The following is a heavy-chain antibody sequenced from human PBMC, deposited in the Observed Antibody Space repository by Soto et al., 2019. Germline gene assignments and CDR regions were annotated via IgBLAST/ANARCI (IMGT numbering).Heavy chain of an antibody. V-gene: IGHV4-59*01. CDR2: LSNTGNT. CDR1: GGSITSYY. D-gene: IGHD3-9*01. CDR3: ARSRRPETGYSANNY. J-gene: IGHJ4*02. Sequence: SETLSLTCAVSGGSITSYYWTWVRQPPGNGLEWIGSLSNTGNTYYNPSLKSRVSISLDTSKSQFSLKLSSMTAADTAVYYCARSRRPETGYSANNYWGQGTLVTVSS.